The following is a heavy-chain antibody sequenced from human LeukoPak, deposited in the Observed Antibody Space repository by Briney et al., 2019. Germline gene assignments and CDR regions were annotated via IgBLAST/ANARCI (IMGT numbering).Heavy chain of an antibody. Sequence: PGRSLRLSCAASGFTFSISWMSWVRQAPGRGLEWVANIKQDGSEKYYVDSVKGRFSVSRDNAKNSLYLQMNSLRVDDTAVYYCARALGSGTSDHWGQGTLVTVSS. D-gene: IGHD1-26*01. CDR1: GFTFSISW. V-gene: IGHV3-7*01. J-gene: IGHJ4*02. CDR3: ARALGSGTSDH. CDR2: IKQDGSEK.